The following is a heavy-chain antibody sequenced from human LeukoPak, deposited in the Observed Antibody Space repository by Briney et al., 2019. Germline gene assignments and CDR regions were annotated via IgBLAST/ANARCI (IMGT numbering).Heavy chain of an antibody. V-gene: IGHV4-59*01. CDR2: IYYSGST. CDR1: GGSISSYY. CDR3: AGQLADLPMDV. Sequence: SETLSLTCTVSGGSISSYYWSWIRQPPGKGLEWIGYIYYSGSTNYNPSLKSRVTISVDTSKNQFSLKLSSVTAADTAVYYCAGQLADLPMDVWGQGTTVTVSS. J-gene: IGHJ6*02. D-gene: IGHD1-1*01.